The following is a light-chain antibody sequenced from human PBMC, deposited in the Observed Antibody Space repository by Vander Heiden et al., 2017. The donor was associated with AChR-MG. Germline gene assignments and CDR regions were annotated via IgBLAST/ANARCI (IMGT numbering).Light chain of an antibody. J-gene: IGLJ3*02. Sequence: QSVLTQPPSVSGAPGQSVTISCTGRSSNIGAGYAVHWYKQLPGTAPKLLMFVNSNRPSGVPDRCSGSKSGTAASLAITGLQAEDEADYYCQSYDSSLSGRNWVFGGGTKLTVL. V-gene: IGLV1-40*01. CDR1: SSNIGAGYA. CDR2: VNS. CDR3: QSYDSSLSGRNWV.